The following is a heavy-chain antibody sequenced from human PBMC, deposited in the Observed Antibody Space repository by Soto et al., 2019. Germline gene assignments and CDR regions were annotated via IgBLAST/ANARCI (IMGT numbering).Heavy chain of an antibody. CDR2: IYHSGST. Sequence: SETLSLTCAVSGGSISSGGYSWSWIRQPPGKGLEWIGYIYHSGSTYYNPSLKSRVTISVDRSKNQFSLKLSSVTAADTAVYYCARVPLIWGQGTLVIVSS. J-gene: IGHJ4*02. CDR3: ARVPLI. D-gene: IGHD2-8*01. CDR1: GGSISSGGYS. V-gene: IGHV4-30-2*01.